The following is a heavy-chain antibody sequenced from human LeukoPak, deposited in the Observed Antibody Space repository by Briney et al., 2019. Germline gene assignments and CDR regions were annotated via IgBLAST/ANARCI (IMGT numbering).Heavy chain of an antibody. CDR1: GGSINNYY. Sequence: PSETLSLTCTVSGGSINNYYWTWIRQPPGKGLEWIGYIYYTGSTNYNPSLKSRVTISVDTSKNQFSPKLSSVTAADTAVYYCARGYGSGLFFDYWGLGTLVTVSS. J-gene: IGHJ4*02. CDR2: IYYTGST. V-gene: IGHV4-59*01. D-gene: IGHD6-19*01. CDR3: ARGYGSGLFFDY.